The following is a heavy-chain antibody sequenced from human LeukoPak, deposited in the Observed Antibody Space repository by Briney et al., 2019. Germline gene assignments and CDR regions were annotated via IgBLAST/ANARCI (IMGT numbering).Heavy chain of an antibody. J-gene: IGHJ3*02. V-gene: IGHV1-2*02. Sequence: ASVKVSCKASGYTFTGYYMHWVRQAPGQGLEWMGWINPNSGGTNYAQKFQGRVTMTRDTSISTVYMELSRLRSDDTAVYYCARDCQACSGSYLDAFDIWGQGTMVTVSS. D-gene: IGHD3-10*02. CDR2: INPNSGGT. CDR3: ARDCQACSGSYLDAFDI. CDR1: GYTFTGYY.